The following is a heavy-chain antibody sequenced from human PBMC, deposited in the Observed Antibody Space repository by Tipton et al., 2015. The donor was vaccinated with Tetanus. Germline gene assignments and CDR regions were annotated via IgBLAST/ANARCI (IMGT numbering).Heavy chain of an antibody. CDR1: GYTFTSYD. J-gene: IGHJ4*02. Sequence: QSGPEVKKPGASVKVSCKASGYTFTSYDINWVRQATGQGLEWMGWMNPNSGNTGYAQKFQGRVTMTRNTSISTAYMELSSLRSEDTAVYYCARGLMVTRLGELSPPGYWGQGTLVTVSS. CDR2: MNPNSGNT. CDR3: ARGLMVTRLGELSPPGY. D-gene: IGHD3-16*02. V-gene: IGHV1-8*01.